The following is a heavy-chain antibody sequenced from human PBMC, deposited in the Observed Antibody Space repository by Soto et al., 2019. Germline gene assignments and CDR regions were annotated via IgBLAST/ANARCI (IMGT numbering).Heavy chain of an antibody. D-gene: IGHD6-6*01. CDR2: IYHSGST. Sequence: PSETLSLTCAVSGGAISSSNWWSWVRQPPGKGLEWIGEIYHSGSTNYNPSLKSRITISVDKSKNQLSLKLSSLTAGCMAVYYCARVWYSSSSFDPWGQGTLVTVPS. V-gene: IGHV4-4*02. CDR1: GGAISSSNW. J-gene: IGHJ5*02. CDR3: ARVWYSSSSFDP.